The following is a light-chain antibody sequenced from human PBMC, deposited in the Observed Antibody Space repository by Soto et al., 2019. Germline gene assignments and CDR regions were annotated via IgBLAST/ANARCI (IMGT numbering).Light chain of an antibody. Sequence: QSVLTQPPSVSGAPGQRVTISCTGSSSNIGAHYGVHWYQQVPGTAPKLLIYVNNNRPSGVPDRFSGSKSGTSASLAITGLQADDEADYYCLSYDNSLSSPVFGGGTKVTDL. CDR3: LSYDNSLSSPV. V-gene: IGLV1-40*01. CDR1: SSNIGAHYG. J-gene: IGLJ2*01. CDR2: VNN.